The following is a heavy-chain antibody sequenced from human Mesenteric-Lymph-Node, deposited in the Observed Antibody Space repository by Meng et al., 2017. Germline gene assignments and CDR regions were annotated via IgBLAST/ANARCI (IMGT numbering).Heavy chain of an antibody. CDR1: GGSIGSFY. Sequence: SETLSLTCTVSGGSIGSFYWTWIRQPAGKGPEWIGRIYSSGTPMYNPSLRSRVTMSVDTSKNTFSLNLRSVTAADTAVYFCARGRTDSSVPHSHSGFDSWGQGTLVTVSS. V-gene: IGHV4-4*07. CDR3: ARGRTDSSVPHSHSGFDS. D-gene: IGHD3-22*01. J-gene: IGHJ4*02. CDR2: IYSSGTP.